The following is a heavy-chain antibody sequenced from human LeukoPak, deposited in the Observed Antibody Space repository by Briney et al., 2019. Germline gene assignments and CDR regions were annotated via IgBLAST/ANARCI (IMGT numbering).Heavy chain of an antibody. V-gene: IGHV1-2*06. J-gene: IGHJ4*02. CDR1: GYTYTGYY. Sequence: ASVKVSCKASGYTYTGYYMHWVRQAPGQGLEWMGRINPNNGGTNYAQKFQGRVTMTGDTSISTAYMELSSLRSDDTAVYYCTRESGSYHGNDYWGQGTLVTVSS. CDR3: TRESGSYHGNDY. D-gene: IGHD1-26*01. CDR2: INPNNGGT.